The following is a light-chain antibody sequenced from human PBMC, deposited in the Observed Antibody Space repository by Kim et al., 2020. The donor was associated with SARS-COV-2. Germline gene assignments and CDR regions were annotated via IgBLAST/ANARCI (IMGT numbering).Light chain of an antibody. J-gene: IGKJ2*01. CDR3: QQYNTYSPIT. CDR2: KAS. Sequence: SVRYRVTMACWASQSISTWLAWYQQKPGKAPKLLIYKASTLESGVPSRFSGSRSRTEFTLTITSLQPDDSATYYCQQYNTYSPITFGQETKLEI. CDR1: QSISTW. V-gene: IGKV1-5*03.